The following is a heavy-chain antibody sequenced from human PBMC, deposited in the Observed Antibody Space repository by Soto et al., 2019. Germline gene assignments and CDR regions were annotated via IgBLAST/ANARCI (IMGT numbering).Heavy chain of an antibody. D-gene: IGHD6-13*01. Sequence: SETLSLTCTVPGGSISSYYWSWIRQPPGKGLEWIGYIYYSGSTNYNPSLKSRVTISVDTSKNQFSLKLSSVTAADTAVYYCARYSSSWRAFNWFDPWGQGTLVTVSS. CDR3: ARYSSSWRAFNWFDP. V-gene: IGHV4-59*01. CDR2: IYYSGST. CDR1: GGSISSYY. J-gene: IGHJ5*02.